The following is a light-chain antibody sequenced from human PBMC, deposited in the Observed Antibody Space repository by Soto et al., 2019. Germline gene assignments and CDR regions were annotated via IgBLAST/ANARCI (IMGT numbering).Light chain of an antibody. CDR3: AAWDDSLNGV. CDR1: SSNIGAGYD. CDR2: SNN. Sequence: QAVVTQPPSVSGAPGQRVTISCTGSSSNIGAGYDVNWYQQLPGTAPKLLIYSNNQRPSGVPDRISGTKSGTSASLAIRGLQSDDEADYYCAAWDDSLNGVFGGGTKLTVL. V-gene: IGLV1-44*01. J-gene: IGLJ3*02.